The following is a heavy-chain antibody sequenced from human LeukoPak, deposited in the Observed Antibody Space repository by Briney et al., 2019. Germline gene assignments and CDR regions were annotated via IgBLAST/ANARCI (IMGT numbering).Heavy chain of an antibody. D-gene: IGHD5-12*01. V-gene: IGHV5-51*01. CDR3: ARYSSGSANYYFHE. CDR1: GHIFTTFW. CDR2: IYPGDSDV. J-gene: IGHJ4*02. Sequence: GESLQISCKVSGHIFTTFWIGWGRQLPGKGLEGMGIIYPGDSDVRYSPSFEGQVTISVDRSLTTAYLQWSSLKASDTAMYYCARYSSGSANYYFHEWGQGTLVTVSS.